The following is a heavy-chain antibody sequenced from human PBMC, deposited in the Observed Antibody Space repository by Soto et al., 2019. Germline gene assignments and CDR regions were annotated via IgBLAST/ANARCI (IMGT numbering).Heavy chain of an antibody. Sequence: ASVKVSCKASGYTFTSYYMHWVRHAPGQGLEWMGIINPSGGSTSYAQKFQGRVAMTRDTSTSTVYMELSSLRSEDTAVYYCASRGTVVAPAAMPPNYYYYYMDVWGKGTTVTVSS. CDR3: ASRGTVVAPAAMPPNYYYYYMDV. D-gene: IGHD2-2*01. V-gene: IGHV1-46*03. CDR1: GYTFTSYY. J-gene: IGHJ6*03. CDR2: INPSGGST.